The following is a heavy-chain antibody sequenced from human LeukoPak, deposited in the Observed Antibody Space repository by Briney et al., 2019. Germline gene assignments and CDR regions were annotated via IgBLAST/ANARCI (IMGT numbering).Heavy chain of an antibody. CDR3: ARGDYYDSSTDY. CDR1: GGSFSGYY. V-gene: IGHV4-34*01. D-gene: IGHD3-22*01. Sequence: PSETLSLTCAVYGGSFSGYYWSWIREPPGKGLEWIGEINHSGSTNYNPSLKSRVTISVDTSKNQFSLKLSSVTAADTAVYYCARGDYYDSSTDYWGQGTLVTVSS. CDR2: INHSGST. J-gene: IGHJ4*02.